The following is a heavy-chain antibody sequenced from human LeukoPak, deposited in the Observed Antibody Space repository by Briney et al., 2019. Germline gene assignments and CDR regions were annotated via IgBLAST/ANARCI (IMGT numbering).Heavy chain of an antibody. V-gene: IGHV3-30*18. CDR1: GFTFSSYG. CDR3: AKAGVPADTSEGLYFDY. CDR2: ISYDGSNK. D-gene: IGHD2-2*01. J-gene: IGHJ4*02. Sequence: PGGSLGLSCAASGFTFSSYGMHWVRQAPGKGLEWVAVISYDGSNKYYADSVKGRFTISRDNSKNTLYLQMNSLRAEDTAVYYCAKAGVPADTSEGLYFDYWGQGTLVTVSS.